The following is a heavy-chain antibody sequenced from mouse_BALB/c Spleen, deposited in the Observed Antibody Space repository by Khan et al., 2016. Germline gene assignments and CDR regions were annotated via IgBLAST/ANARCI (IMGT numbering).Heavy chain of an antibody. CDR2: ITTYNGHA. CDR3: AREWASDDGYDEAMAD. V-gene: IGHV1S137*01. J-gene: IGHJ4*01. CDR1: GYTFTDYA. Sequence: QVQLQQSGPEVVRPGVSVKISCKGSGYTFTDYAMHWVKQSHTKSLEWIGLITTYNGHANYNQKFTGKATMTVDKSSSTAYMELARLTSEDSAIYDCAREWASDDGYDEAMADWGQGTSVTVSA. D-gene: IGHD1-3*01.